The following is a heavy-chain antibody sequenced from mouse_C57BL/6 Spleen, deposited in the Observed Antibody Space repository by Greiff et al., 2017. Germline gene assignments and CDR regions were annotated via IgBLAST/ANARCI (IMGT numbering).Heavy chain of an antibody. CDR2: IDPEDGDT. D-gene: IGHD1-1*01. CDR3: TTSYYGSSYGYFDY. CDR1: GFNIKDYY. Sequence: VQLQQSGAELVRPGASVKLSCTASGFNIKDYYMHWVKQRPEQGLEWIGRIDPEDGDTEYAPKFQGKATMTADTSSNTAYLQLSSLISEDTAVDYCTTSYYGSSYGYFDYWGQGTTLTVSS. J-gene: IGHJ2*01. V-gene: IGHV14-1*01.